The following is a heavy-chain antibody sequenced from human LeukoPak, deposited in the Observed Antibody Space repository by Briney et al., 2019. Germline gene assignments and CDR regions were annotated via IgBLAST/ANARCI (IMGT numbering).Heavy chain of an antibody. CDR1: GFTFSSYA. D-gene: IGHD6-19*01. J-gene: IGHJ4*02. CDR2: ITGSGGST. V-gene: IGHV3-23*01. CDR3: ARVQSLAVAATVGFDY. Sequence: GGSLRLSCAASGFTFSSYAMSWVRQAPGKGLEWVSVITGSGGSTYYADSVKGRFTISRDNFKNTLYLQMNSLRAEDTAIYYCARVQSLAVAATVGFDYWGQGTLVTVSS.